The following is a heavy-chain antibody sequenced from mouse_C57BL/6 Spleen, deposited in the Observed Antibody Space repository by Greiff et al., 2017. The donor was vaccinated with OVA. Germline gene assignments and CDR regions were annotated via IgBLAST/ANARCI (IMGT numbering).Heavy chain of an antibody. Sequence: QVQLQQPGAELVKPGASVKLSCKASGYTFTSYWMQWVKQRPGQGLEWIGEIDPSDSYTNYNQKFKGKATLTVDTSSSTAYMQLSSLTSEDSAVYYCARKKAIGWLLDFDYWGQGTTLTVSS. CDR3: ARKKAIGWLLDFDY. J-gene: IGHJ2*01. CDR1: GYTFTSYW. CDR2: IDPSDSYT. D-gene: IGHD2-3*01. V-gene: IGHV1-50*01.